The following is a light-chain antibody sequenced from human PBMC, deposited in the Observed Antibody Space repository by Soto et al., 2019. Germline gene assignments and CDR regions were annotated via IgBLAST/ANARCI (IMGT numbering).Light chain of an antibody. V-gene: IGKV1-5*01. CDR2: DAS. CDR3: QQYQNYSPWT. J-gene: IGKJ1*01. CDR1: QSIRTW. Sequence: DIQLTQSPSTLSASVGDSVTITCRASQSIRTWLAWYQQRPGTAPKLLIYDASSLESGVSSRFSGSGSGTEFTLTITNLQPDDFATYYCQQYQNYSPWTFGQGTKV.